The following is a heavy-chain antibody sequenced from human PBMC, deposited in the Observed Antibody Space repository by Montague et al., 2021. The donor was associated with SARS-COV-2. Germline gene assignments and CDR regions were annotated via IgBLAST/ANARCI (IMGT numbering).Heavy chain of an antibody. J-gene: IGHJ4*02. Sequence: PALVKPTQTLTLTCTFSGFSLSTSGMCVSWIRQPPGKALGWLALIDWDDDKYYSTSLTTRLTISKDTSKNQVVLTMTNMDPVDTATYYCARIRDYDILTGSYSGFDYWGQGTLVTVSS. CDR2: IDWDDDK. V-gene: IGHV2-70*01. CDR3: ARIRDYDILTGSYSGFDY. D-gene: IGHD3-9*01. CDR1: GFSLSTSGMC.